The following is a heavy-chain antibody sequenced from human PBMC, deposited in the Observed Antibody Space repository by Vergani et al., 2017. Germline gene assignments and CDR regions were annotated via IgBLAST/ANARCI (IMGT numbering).Heavy chain of an antibody. CDR1: GFTFSSYA. D-gene: IGHD6-19*01. Sequence: EVQLLESGGGLVQPGGSLRLSCAASGFTFSSYAMSWVRQAPGKGLEWVSVIYSGGSTYYADSVKGRFTISRDNSKNTLYLQMNSLRAEDTAVYYCARYPGGAVAGTGYFQHWGQGTLVTVSS. J-gene: IGHJ1*01. V-gene: IGHV3-23*03. CDR2: IYSGGST. CDR3: ARYPGGAVAGTGYFQH.